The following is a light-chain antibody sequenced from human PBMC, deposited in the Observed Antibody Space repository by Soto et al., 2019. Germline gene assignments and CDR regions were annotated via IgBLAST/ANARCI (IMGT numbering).Light chain of an antibody. CDR3: CSYAGSPYV. CDR2: EGS. Sequence: QSVLTQPASVPGSPGQSITISCTGTSSDVGSYNLVSWYQQHPGKAPKLMIYEGSKRPSGVSNRFSGSKSGNTASLTISGLQAEDEADYYCCSYAGSPYVFGTGTKLTVL. CDR1: SSDVGSYNL. V-gene: IGLV2-23*01. J-gene: IGLJ1*01.